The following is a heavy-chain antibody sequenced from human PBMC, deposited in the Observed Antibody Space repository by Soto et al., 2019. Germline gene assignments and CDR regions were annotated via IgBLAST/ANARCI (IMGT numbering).Heavy chain of an antibody. D-gene: IGHD4-17*01. J-gene: IGHJ1*01. CDR2: IWYDGSDK. CDR1: GFTFSNSA. V-gene: IGHV3-33*03. CDR3: ARASGLYGDYVEDFQD. Sequence: QAQLVESGGGVVQPGRSLRLSCAASGFTFSNSAMHWVRQAPGKGLAWVAVIWYDGSDKYYADSGKGRFTISRDNSENMLCLQMSSLRAEDTAVYYCARASGLYGDYVEDFQDWGQGTLLTVSS.